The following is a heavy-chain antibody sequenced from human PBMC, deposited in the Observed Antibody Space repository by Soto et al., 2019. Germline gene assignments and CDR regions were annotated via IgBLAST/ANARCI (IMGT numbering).Heavy chain of an antibody. Sequence: QVQLHESGTGLVKPSETLSVTCTVSGVSINTQYWSWVRQPPGKGLEGIVSIFNSGKAQHNPSLKSRVTMSLDTAKHQFSLKSTSVSASDTGVYFCARVQGSIFWDSSQTSYYMDVWGKGATVTVSS. CDR2: IFNSGKA. D-gene: IGHD3-3*01. V-gene: IGHV4-59*11. CDR3: ARVQGSIFWDSSQTSYYMDV. J-gene: IGHJ6*03. CDR1: GVSINTQY.